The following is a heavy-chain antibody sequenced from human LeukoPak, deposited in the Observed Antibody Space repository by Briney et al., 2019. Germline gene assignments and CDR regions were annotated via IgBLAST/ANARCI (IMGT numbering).Heavy chain of an antibody. J-gene: IGHJ4*02. CDR3: ARGSGVQVWSSLDY. Sequence: GGSLRLSCAASAFTLSSYSMNWVRQAAGKGLEWVSSISSSGSYIYYADSVKGRFTISRDNAKNSLHLQMNSLRAEDTAVYYCARGSGVQVWSSLDYWGQGTLVTVSS. D-gene: IGHD5-18*01. CDR1: AFTLSSYS. CDR2: ISSSGSYI. V-gene: IGHV3-21*01.